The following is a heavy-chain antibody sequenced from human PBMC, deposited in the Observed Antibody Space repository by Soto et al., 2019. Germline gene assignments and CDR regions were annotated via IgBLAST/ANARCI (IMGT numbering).Heavy chain of an antibody. Sequence: EVQLVESGGGLVKSGGSLRLSCAASGFTFHNAWMSWVRQAPGKGLAWVGRIKSKGDGGTTDYAAPGKGRFTISRDDSISTLDLQINSLHTEDADAYYLTVSLWAARASYYYFCKDVWGQMATVTLAS. D-gene: IGHD6-6*01. CDR3: TVSLWAARASYYYFCKDV. CDR1: GFTFHNAW. J-gene: IGHJ6*01. V-gene: IGHV3-15*01. CDR2: IKSKGDGGTT.